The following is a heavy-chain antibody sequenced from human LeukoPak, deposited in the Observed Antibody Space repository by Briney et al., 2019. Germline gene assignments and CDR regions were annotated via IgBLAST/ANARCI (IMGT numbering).Heavy chain of an antibody. CDR1: GFTFSSYS. D-gene: IGHD1-7*01. J-gene: IGHJ4*02. CDR2: ISSSSGYI. CDR3: AREENYKVDY. V-gene: IGHV3-21*01. Sequence: GGSLRLSCAASGFTFSSYSMNWVRQAPGKGLEWFSSISSSSGYIYSADSVKGRFTISRDNAKKSLYVQMNSLRAEDTAVYYCAREENYKVDYWGQGTLVTVSS.